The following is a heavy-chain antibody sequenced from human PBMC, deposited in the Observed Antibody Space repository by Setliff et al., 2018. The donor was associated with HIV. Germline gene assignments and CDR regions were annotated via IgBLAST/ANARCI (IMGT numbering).Heavy chain of an antibody. D-gene: IGHD3-9*01. CDR2: IRSKVDGGAA. CDR3: TTESVFLDYFFDY. V-gene: IGHV3-15*05. J-gene: IGHJ4*02. CDR1: GFTFSNAW. Sequence: PGGSLRLSCAASGFTFSNAWMNWVRQAPGKGLEWVGRIRSKVDGGAADYAAPVKGRFTISRDDSKNTLYLQMSSLKTEDTAVYYCTTESVFLDYFFDYWGQGTPVTVSS.